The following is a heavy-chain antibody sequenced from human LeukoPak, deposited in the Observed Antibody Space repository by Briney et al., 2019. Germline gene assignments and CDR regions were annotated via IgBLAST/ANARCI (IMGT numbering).Heavy chain of an antibody. J-gene: IGHJ4*02. D-gene: IGHD6-19*01. Sequence: GGSLRLSCAASGFTFSSYEMNWVRQAPGKGLEWVSYISTSGTTIYYADSVKGRFTISRDNAKNSLYLQTNSLRAEDTAVYYCARGPQGLVRHYFDYWGQGILVTVSS. CDR1: GFTFSSYE. CDR2: ISTSGTTI. CDR3: ARGPQGLVRHYFDY. V-gene: IGHV3-48*03.